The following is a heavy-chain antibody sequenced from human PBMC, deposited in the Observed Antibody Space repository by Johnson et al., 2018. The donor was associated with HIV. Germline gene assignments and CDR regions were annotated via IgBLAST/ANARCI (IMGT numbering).Heavy chain of an antibody. J-gene: IGHJ3*02. Sequence: VQLVESGGGLAQPGGSLRLSCAGSGFTFSDHAMGWVRQAPGKGLEWVSSLSGSGAATYYADSVKGRFTISRDNSKNTLYLQMNSLRAEDTALYYCARDTKVPRYNWNDGAFDIWGQGTMVTVSS. CDR1: GFTFSDHA. D-gene: IGHD1-1*01. V-gene: IGHV3-23*04. CDR2: LSGSGAAT. CDR3: ARDTKVPRYNWNDGAFDI.